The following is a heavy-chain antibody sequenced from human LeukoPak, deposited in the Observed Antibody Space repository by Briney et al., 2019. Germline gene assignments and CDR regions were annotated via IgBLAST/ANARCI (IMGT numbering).Heavy chain of an antibody. CDR3: ARDPYCNGGSCYPAPYYGMDV. CDR2: IYYGGTT. CDR1: GFTVSSNY. Sequence: PGGSLRLSCAASGFTVSSNYMSWVRQAPGEGLEWVSVIYYGGTTYYADSVKGRFTISRDNSKNTLYLQMNSLRAEDTAVYYCARDPYCNGGSCYPAPYYGMDVWGQGTTVTVSS. J-gene: IGHJ6*02. V-gene: IGHV3-66*01. D-gene: IGHD2-15*01.